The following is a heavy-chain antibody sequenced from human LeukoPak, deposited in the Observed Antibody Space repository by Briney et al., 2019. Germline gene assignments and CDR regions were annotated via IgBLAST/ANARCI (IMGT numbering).Heavy chain of an antibody. J-gene: IGHJ3*02. V-gene: IGHV3-48*01. Sequence: GGSLRLSCAASGFTFSTYSMNWVRQAPGKGLEWVSYISSSSSTIYYADSVKGRFTISRDNAKNSLYLQMNSLRAEDTAVYYCAKVADYYDSSGSGSAFDIWGQGTMVTVSS. D-gene: IGHD3-22*01. CDR3: AKVADYYDSSGSGSAFDI. CDR2: ISSSSSTI. CDR1: GFTFSTYS.